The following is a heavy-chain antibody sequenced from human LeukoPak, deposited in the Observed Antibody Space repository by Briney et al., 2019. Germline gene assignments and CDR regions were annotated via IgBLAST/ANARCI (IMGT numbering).Heavy chain of an antibody. Sequence: PSETLSLTCTVSGGSLSSSSYYWGWIRQPPGKGLEWIGSIYYSGSTYYNPSLKSRVTISVDTSKNQFSLKLSSVTAADTAVYYCARCTATDYVWGSYLSYYFDYWGQGTLVTVSS. CDR1: GGSLSSSSYY. CDR2: IYYSGST. CDR3: ARCTATDYVWGSYLSYYFDY. J-gene: IGHJ4*02. V-gene: IGHV4-39*07. D-gene: IGHD3-16*02.